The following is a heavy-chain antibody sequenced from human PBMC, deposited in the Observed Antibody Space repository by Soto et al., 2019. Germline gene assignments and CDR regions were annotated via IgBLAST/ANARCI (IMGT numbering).Heavy chain of an antibody. CDR1: GYTFTSYA. Sequence: QVQLVQSGAEEKKPGASVKVSCKASGYTFTSYAMHWVRKAPGQRLEWMGWINAGNGNTKYSQKFQGRVTITRDTSASTAYMELSSLRSEDTAVYYCARGTVVTHFDYWGQGTLVTVSS. CDR3: ARGTVVTHFDY. J-gene: IGHJ4*02. D-gene: IGHD2-15*01. V-gene: IGHV1-3*05. CDR2: INAGNGNT.